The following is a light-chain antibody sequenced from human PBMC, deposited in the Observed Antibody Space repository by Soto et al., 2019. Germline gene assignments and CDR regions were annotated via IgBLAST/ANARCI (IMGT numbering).Light chain of an antibody. Sequence: TLSLSPGERATLSCRASQSVSSYLAWYQQKPGQAPRLLIYDASNRATGIPARFSGSGSGTDFTLTISSLEPEDFAVYYYQQRSNWPITFGTGTKVDIK. CDR2: DAS. J-gene: IGKJ3*01. V-gene: IGKV3-11*01. CDR1: QSVSSY. CDR3: QQRSNWPIT.